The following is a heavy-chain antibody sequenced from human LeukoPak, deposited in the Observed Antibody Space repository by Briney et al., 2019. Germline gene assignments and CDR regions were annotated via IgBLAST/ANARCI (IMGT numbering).Heavy chain of an antibody. CDR3: ARTWDYYDSSGYYFWSFDY. D-gene: IGHD3-22*01. V-gene: IGHV4-39*07. Sequence: SETLSLTCTVSGGSISSSSYYWGWIRQPPGKGLEWIVSIYYSGSTYYNPSLKSRVTISVDTSKNQFSLKLSSVTAADTAVYYCARTWDYYDSSGYYFWSFDYWGQGTLVTVSS. J-gene: IGHJ4*02. CDR2: IYYSGST. CDR1: GGSISSSSYY.